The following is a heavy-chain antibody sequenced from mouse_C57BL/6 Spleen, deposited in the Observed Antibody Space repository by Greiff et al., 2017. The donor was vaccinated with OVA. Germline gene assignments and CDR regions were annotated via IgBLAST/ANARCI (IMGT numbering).Heavy chain of an antibody. CDR2: IYPGNSDT. CDR1: FYTFTRSC. Sequence: SLTVLALPFSSFTLSCTTSFYTFTRSCLHLLKPMPGPCLEWIGAIYPGNSDTSYNQKFKGKAKLTAVTSASTAYMELSSLTNEDSAVYYCTTGSEEGWYFDVWGTGTTVTVSS. D-gene: IGHD1-1*01. J-gene: IGHJ1*03. CDR3: TTGSEEGWYFDV. V-gene: IGHV1-5*01.